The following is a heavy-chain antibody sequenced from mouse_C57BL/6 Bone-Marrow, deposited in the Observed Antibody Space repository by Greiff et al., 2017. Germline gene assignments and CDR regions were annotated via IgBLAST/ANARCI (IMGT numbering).Heavy chain of an antibody. D-gene: IGHD3-2*02. CDR2: ISAGGSYT. Sequence: EVKLMESGGGLVKPGGSLKLSCAASGFTFSSYAMSWVRQTPEKRLEWVATISAGGSYTYYPDNLKGRFTISSDNAKNTLYQHMSHLKSEYTAMEYCARDLRPYYFDYWGQGTTLTVSS. J-gene: IGHJ2*01. CDR3: ARDLRPYYFDY. CDR1: GFTFSSYA. V-gene: IGHV5-4*01.